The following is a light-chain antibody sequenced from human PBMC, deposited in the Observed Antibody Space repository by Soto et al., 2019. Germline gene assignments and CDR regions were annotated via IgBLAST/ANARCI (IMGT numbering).Light chain of an antibody. CDR3: SSFVGSNQGI. V-gene: IGLV2-8*01. Sequence: QSALTQPPSASGSPGQTVTISCTGTSSDIGGYNYVSWYQHHPGKAPKLVIFEVTKRPSGVPDRLSGSKSGNTASLTVSGLQAEDEADYYCSSFVGSNQGIFGTGTKLTVL. J-gene: IGLJ1*01. CDR2: EVT. CDR1: SSDIGGYNY.